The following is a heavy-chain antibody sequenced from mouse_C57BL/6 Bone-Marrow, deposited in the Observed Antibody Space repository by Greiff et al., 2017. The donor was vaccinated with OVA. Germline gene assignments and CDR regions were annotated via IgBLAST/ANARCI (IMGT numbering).Heavy chain of an antibody. V-gene: IGHV1-76*01. CDR3: ARGDSNYYYAMDY. Sequence: VQLQESGAELVRPGASVKLSCKASGYTFTDYYINWVKQRPGQGLEWIARIYPGSGNTYYNEKFKGKATLTAEKSSSTAYMQLSSLTSEDSAVDFCARGDSNYYYAMDYWGQGTSVTVSS. J-gene: IGHJ4*01. D-gene: IGHD2-5*01. CDR2: IYPGSGNT. CDR1: GYTFTDYY.